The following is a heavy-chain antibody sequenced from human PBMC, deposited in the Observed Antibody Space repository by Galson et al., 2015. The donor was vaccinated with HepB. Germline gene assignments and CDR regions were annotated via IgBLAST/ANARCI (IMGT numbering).Heavy chain of an antibody. CDR3: ARGNSRKAIRLHYYYYYMDV. CDR2: MNPNSGNT. Sequence: SVKVSCKASGYTFTSYDINWVRQATGQGLEWMGWMNPNSGNTGYAQKFQGRVTMTRNTSISTAYMELSSLRSEDTAVYYCARGNSRKAIRLHYYYYYMDVWGKGTTVTVSS. V-gene: IGHV1-8*01. J-gene: IGHJ6*03. CDR1: GYTFTSYD. D-gene: IGHD2-21*01.